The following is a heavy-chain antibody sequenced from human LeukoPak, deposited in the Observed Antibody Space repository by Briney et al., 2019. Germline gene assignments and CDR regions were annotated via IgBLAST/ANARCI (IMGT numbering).Heavy chain of an antibody. CDR3: AGYDTSGYYTY. V-gene: IGHV3-21*01. J-gene: IGHJ4*02. Sequence: GGSLRLSCAASGFTFSSYSMNWVRQAPGKGLEWVSSISSSSSYIYYADSVKGRFTISRDNAKNSLYLQMNSLRAEDTAVYYCAGYDTSGYYTYWGQGTLVTVSS. CDR1: GFTFSSYS. CDR2: ISSSSSYI. D-gene: IGHD3-22*01.